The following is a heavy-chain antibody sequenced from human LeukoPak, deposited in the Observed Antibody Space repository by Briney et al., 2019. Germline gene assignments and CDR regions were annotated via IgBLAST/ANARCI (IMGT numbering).Heavy chain of an antibody. CDR3: ARGGSDRPDY. CDR2: ISSGSGTI. CDR1: GFTFSNYG. D-gene: IGHD6-6*01. Sequence: GGSLRLSCAASGFTFSNYGMNWVRQAPGKGLEWVSYISSGSGTIHYADSVKGRFTIPRDSARSSLYLQVNSLRAEDTAVYYRARGGSDRPDYWGQGTLVTVSS. V-gene: IGHV3-48*01. J-gene: IGHJ4*02.